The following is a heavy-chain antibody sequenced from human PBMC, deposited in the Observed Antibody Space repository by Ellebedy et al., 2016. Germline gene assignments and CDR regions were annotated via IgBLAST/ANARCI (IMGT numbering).Heavy chain of an antibody. CDR1: GFTFSDAW. V-gene: IGHV3-15*01. J-gene: IGHJ3*02. Sequence: GGSLRLSXAASGFTFSDAWMTWVRQAPGKGLEWVGHIKNKVDGGTTDYAAPVKGRFTISRDDSKTTLYLQMNGLKTEDTAVYYCVNPGVGEYDDGFNIWGQGTTVTVSS. D-gene: IGHD2/OR15-2a*01. CDR3: VNPGVGEYDDGFNI. CDR2: IKNKVDGGTT.